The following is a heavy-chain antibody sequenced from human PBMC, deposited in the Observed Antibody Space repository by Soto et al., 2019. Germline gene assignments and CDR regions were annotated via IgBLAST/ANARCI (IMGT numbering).Heavy chain of an antibody. J-gene: IGHJ4*02. V-gene: IGHV4-34*01. D-gene: IGHD2-8*02. CDR2: INHSGST. Sequence: SETLSLTCAVYGGSFSGYYWSWIRQPPGKGLEWIGEINHSGSTNYNPSLKSRVTISVDTSKNQFSLKLTSVTAADTAVYYCARDKITGLFDFWGLGTLVTVSS. CDR3: ARDKITGLFDF. CDR1: GGSFSGYY.